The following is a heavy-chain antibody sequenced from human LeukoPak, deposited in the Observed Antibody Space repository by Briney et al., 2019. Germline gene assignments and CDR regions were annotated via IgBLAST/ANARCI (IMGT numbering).Heavy chain of an antibody. CDR2: INPSGGST. J-gene: IGHJ4*02. CDR1: GYTFTSYY. V-gene: IGHV1-46*01. D-gene: IGHD3-22*01. CDR3: AREVVITGWFDY. Sequence: ASVKVSCKASGYTFTSYYMHWVRQAPGQGLEWVGIINPSGGSTSYAQKFQGRVTMTRDTSTSTVYMELSSLRSEDTAVYYCAREVVITGWFDYWGQGTLVTVSS.